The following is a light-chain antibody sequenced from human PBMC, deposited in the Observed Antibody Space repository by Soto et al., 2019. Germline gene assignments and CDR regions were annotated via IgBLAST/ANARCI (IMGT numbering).Light chain of an antibody. J-gene: IGLJ3*02. CDR1: RSNVGDNA. CDR3: EAWDDSLNGWV. CDR2: YDD. Sequence: QSVLTQPPSVSEATRQRVTISCSGSRSNVGDNAVNWYQQFPGKAPKLLIYYDDLLTSGVSDRFSGSKSGTSASLAISGLQSEDEGDYYCEAWDDSLNGWVFGGGTKVTVL. V-gene: IGLV1-36*01.